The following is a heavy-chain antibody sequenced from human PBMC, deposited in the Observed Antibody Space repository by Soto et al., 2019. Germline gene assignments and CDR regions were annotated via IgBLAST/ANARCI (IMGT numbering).Heavy chain of an antibody. CDR2: ISLYHHST. D-gene: IGHD2-21*02. Sequence: ASVKVSCKTSGYPFTEYFIHGVLQAALQGREWMGIISLYHHSTSYAQKFQGRLTVTADTSTTTVYMDLSSLTSEDSAVYWCARELYSCGGDCPYYMDYWGQGTLVTVSS. CDR1: GYPFTEYF. CDR3: ARELYSCGGDCPYYMDY. V-gene: IGHV1-46*01. J-gene: IGHJ4*02.